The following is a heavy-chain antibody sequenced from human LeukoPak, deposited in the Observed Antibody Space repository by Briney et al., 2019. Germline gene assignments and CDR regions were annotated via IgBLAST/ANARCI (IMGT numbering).Heavy chain of an antibody. CDR3: AREGAVFYSSSSFDY. Sequence: GGSLRLSCAASGFTFSSYAMHWVRQAPGKGLEWVAVISYDGSNKYYADSVKGRFTISRDNSKNTLYLQMNSLRAEDTAVYYCAREGAVFYSSSSFDYWGQGTLVTVSS. CDR2: ISYDGSNK. CDR1: GFTFSSYA. D-gene: IGHD6-13*01. J-gene: IGHJ4*02. V-gene: IGHV3-30-3*01.